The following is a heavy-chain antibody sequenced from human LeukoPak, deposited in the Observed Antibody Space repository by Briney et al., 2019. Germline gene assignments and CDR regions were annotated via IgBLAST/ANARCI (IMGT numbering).Heavy chain of an antibody. J-gene: IGHJ4*02. CDR3: IKDRIGTWSFDH. CDR2: ISINGDKT. D-gene: IGHD1-26*01. Sequence: GGSLRLSCSASGFTFSGHFMHWVRQAPGKGLEYVSSISINGDKTYYAESVKGRFTISRDNSKNTLNLQLSSLRVEDTAVYYCIKDRIGTWSFDHWGQGTLLTVSS. CDR1: GFTFSGHF. V-gene: IGHV3-64D*06.